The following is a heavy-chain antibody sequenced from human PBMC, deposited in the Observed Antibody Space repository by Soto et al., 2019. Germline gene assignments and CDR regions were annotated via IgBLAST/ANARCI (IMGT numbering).Heavy chain of an antibody. Sequence: GASGKVSCKASGYTFTSYGISWVRQAPGQGLEWMGWISAYNGNTNYAQKLQGRVTMTTDTPTSTAYMELRSLRSDATAVYYCARDRSSGYDHHYYFMDVWGNGTTVTVSS. J-gene: IGHJ6*03. CDR1: GYTFTSYG. V-gene: IGHV1-18*01. D-gene: IGHD5-12*01. CDR3: ARDRSSGYDHHYYFMDV. CDR2: ISAYNGNT.